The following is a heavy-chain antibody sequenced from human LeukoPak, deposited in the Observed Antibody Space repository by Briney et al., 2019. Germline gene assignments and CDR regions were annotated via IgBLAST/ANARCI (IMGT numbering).Heavy chain of an antibody. D-gene: IGHD2-2*01. CDR1: GFTFSNAW. CDR3: TTSLIVVVPAAIGEEYSSSSVGY. V-gene: IGHV3-15*01. CDR2: IKSKTDGGTT. Sequence: GGSLRLSCAASGFTFSNAWMSWVRQAPGKGLEWVGRIKSKTDGGTTDYAAPVKGRFTISRDDSKNTLYLQMNSLKTEDTAVYYCTTSLIVVVPAAIGEEYSSSSVGYWGQGTLVTVSS. J-gene: IGHJ4*02.